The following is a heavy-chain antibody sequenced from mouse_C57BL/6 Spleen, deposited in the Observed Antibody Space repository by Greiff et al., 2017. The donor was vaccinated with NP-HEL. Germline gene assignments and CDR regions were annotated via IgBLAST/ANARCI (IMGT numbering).Heavy chain of an antibody. CDR2: IYPGSGST. J-gene: IGHJ2*01. CDR3: ARVGYDYDGDY. Sequence: VQLQQSGAELVKPGASVKMSCKASGYTFTSYWITWVKQRPGQGLEWIGDIYPGSGSTNYNEKFKSKATLTVDTSSSTAYMQLSSLTSEDSAVYYCARVGYDYDGDYWGQGTTLTVSS. V-gene: IGHV1-55*01. CDR1: GYTFTSYW. D-gene: IGHD2-4*01.